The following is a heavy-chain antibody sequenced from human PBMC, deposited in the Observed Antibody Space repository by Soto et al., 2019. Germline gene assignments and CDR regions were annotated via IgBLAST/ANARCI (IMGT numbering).Heavy chain of an antibody. Sequence: QVRLQESGPGLVKPSEALSLTCSVSGVSVGSGTYYWSWIRQPPGKGLEWIGYTYNSGSTNYNPSLKSRVTISVDTSKNQFSLKLSSVTAADTAVYYCARDDATHCDYLLNWGQGTLVTVSS. D-gene: IGHD4-17*01. CDR2: TYNSGST. CDR1: GVSVGSGTYY. CDR3: ARDDATHCDYLLN. J-gene: IGHJ4*02. V-gene: IGHV4-61*01.